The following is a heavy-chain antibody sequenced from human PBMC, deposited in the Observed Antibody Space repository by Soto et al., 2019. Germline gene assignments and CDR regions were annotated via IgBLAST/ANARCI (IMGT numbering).Heavy chain of an antibody. Sequence: ASVKVSCKXSGYTFTGYYMHWVRQAPGQGLEWMGWINPNSGGTNYAQKFQGRVTMTRDTSISTAYMELSRLRSDDTAVYYCARGQGNYYYYGMDVWGQGTTVTVSS. CDR2: INPNSGGT. CDR1: GYTFTGYY. CDR3: ARGQGNYYYYGMDV. D-gene: IGHD3-10*01. J-gene: IGHJ6*02. V-gene: IGHV1-2*02.